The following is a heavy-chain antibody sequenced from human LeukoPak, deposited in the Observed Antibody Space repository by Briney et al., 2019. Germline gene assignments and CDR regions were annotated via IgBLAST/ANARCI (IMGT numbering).Heavy chain of an antibody. V-gene: IGHV3-23*01. CDR1: GITFSSYG. CDR2: ISGSGGST. D-gene: IGHD3-9*01. J-gene: IGHJ6*03. Sequence: GGSLRLSCAASGITFSSYGMSWVRQAPGKGLEWVSAISGSGGSTYYAYSVKGRFTISRDNSKNTLYLQMNSLRAEDTAVYYCTKCILTGYYKGYMDVWGKGTTVTISS. CDR3: TKCILTGYYKGYMDV.